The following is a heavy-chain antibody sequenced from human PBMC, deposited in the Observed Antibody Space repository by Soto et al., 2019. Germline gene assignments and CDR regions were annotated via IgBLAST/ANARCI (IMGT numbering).Heavy chain of an antibody. CDR1: GFIFSDYV. CDR2: ISYDGTNK. V-gene: IGHV3-30*04. J-gene: IGHJ3*01. D-gene: IGHD6-13*01. Sequence: QVQLVQSGGGVVQPGTSLRLSCAASGFIFSDYVMYWFRQTPGKGLERMAVISYDGTNKHYANSVKGGFFISRDNSKNTVYLQMRSLRPKDSAIYYCARDNSRVYQAAYDVSGRGKLVAVSS. CDR3: ARDNSRVYQAAYDV.